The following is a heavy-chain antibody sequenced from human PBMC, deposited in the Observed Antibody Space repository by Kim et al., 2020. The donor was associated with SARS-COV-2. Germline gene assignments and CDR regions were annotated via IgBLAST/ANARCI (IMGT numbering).Heavy chain of an antibody. J-gene: IGHJ6*02. CDR3: ARIVVPAARGGQKPPYGMDV. D-gene: IGHD2-2*01. CDR2: ISSSSSYI. Sequence: GGSLRLSCAASGFTFSSYSMNWVRQAPGKGLEWVSSISSSSSYIYYADSVKGRFTISRDNAKNSLYLQMNSLRAEDTAVYYCARIVVPAARGGQKPPYGMDVWGQGTTVTVSS. V-gene: IGHV3-21*01. CDR1: GFTFSSYS.